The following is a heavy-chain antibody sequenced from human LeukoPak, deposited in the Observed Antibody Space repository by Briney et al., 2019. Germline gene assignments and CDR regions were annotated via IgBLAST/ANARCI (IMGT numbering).Heavy chain of an antibody. D-gene: IGHD1-14*01. J-gene: IGHJ5*02. Sequence: GGSLRLSCAASGFTFSSYGMHWVRQAPGKGLEWVAFIRYEGSNKYYADSVKGRFTTSRDNSKNTLYLQMNRLRDEDTAVYYCAKDRKPGWFDPWGQGTLVTVSS. CDR1: GFTFSSYG. CDR3: AKDRKPGWFDP. V-gene: IGHV3-30*02. CDR2: IRYEGSNK.